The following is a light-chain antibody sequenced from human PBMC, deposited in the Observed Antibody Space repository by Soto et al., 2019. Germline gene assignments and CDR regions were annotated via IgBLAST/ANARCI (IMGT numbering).Light chain of an antibody. J-gene: IGKJ4*01. CDR3: QQYGNSPLT. Sequence: EIVLTQSPGTLSLSPGERATLSCRASQSVSSSYLAWYQQKPGQSPRLLIYGASTRATGIPDRFSGSGSGTDFNLTISRLEPEDFSVYYCQQYGNSPLTFGGGTKVDIK. CDR2: GAS. V-gene: IGKV3-20*01. CDR1: QSVSSSY.